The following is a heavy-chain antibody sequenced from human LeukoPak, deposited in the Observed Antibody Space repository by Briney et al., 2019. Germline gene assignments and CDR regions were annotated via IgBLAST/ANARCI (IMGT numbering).Heavy chain of an antibody. Sequence: GGSLRLSCAASGFTLSSYAMSWVRQAPGKGLEWVSAISGSGGSTYYADSVKGRFTISRDNSKNTLYLQMNSLRAQDTAVYYCAKDMGYCSGGSCYIDYWGQGTLVTVSS. J-gene: IGHJ4*02. CDR3: AKDMGYCSGGSCYIDY. CDR1: GFTLSSYA. CDR2: ISGSGGST. V-gene: IGHV3-23*01. D-gene: IGHD2-15*01.